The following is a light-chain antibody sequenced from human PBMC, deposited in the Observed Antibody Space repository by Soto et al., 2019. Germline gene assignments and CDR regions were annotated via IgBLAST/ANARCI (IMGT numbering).Light chain of an antibody. CDR2: DTS. J-gene: IGKJ2*01. V-gene: IGKV3-15*01. CDR1: QGIGDT. CDR3: QQYDTYFRYT. Sequence: EIVMTQSPATLSVSPGEGATLSCRASQGIGDTLAWYQQKPGQTPRLLIYDTSIRATGVPARFSGSRSGAEFTLTISSLQSEDFAVYYCQQYDTYFRYTFGQGTKLDIK.